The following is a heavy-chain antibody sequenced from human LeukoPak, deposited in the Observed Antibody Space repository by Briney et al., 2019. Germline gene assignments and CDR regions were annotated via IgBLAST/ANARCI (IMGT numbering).Heavy chain of an antibody. V-gene: IGHV4-31*03. Sequence: SQILSLTCTVSGGSISSGGYYWSWIRQHPGKGLEWIGYIYYSGSTYYNPSLKSRVTISVDTSKNQFSLKLSSVTAADTAVYYCARGRVTGTTQIRPRYYYYMDVWGKGTTVTVSS. J-gene: IGHJ6*03. D-gene: IGHD1-7*01. CDR2: IYYSGST. CDR3: ARGRVTGTTQIRPRYYYYMDV. CDR1: GGSISSGGYY.